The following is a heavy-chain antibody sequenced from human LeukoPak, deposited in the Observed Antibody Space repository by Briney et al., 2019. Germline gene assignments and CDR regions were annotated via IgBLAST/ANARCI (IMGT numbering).Heavy chain of an antibody. Sequence: GGSLRLSCAASGFTFSSYWMHWVRQAPGKGLVWVSRINTDGSSTMYADSVKGRFTISRDNATSTLYLQMNSLRAEDTAMYYCAREWELLSLDYWGQGTLVTVSS. CDR2: INTDGSST. V-gene: IGHV3-74*03. CDR3: AREWELLSLDY. J-gene: IGHJ4*02. D-gene: IGHD1-26*01. CDR1: GFTFSSYW.